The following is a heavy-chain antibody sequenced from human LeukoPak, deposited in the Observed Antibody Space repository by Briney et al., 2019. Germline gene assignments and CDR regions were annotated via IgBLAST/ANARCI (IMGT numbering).Heavy chain of an antibody. CDR1: GFTVSGNY. V-gene: IGHV3-11*04. CDR3: AELGITMIGGV. J-gene: IGHJ6*04. Sequence: GGSLRLSCAVSGFTVSGNYMSWIRQAPGKGLEWVSYICSSGGTIYYAGSVKGRFTISRDHYKNSLYLQMNSLRAEDTAVYYCAELGITMIGGVWGKGTTVTISS. D-gene: IGHD3-10*02. CDR2: ICSSGGTI.